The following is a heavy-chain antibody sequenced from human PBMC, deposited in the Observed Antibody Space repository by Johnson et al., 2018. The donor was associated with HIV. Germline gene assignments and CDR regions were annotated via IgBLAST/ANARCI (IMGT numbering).Heavy chain of an antibody. J-gene: IGHJ3*02. D-gene: IGHD1-26*01. CDR2: ISWNSGSI. CDR3: ARDEPELGDAFDI. V-gene: IGHV3-9*01. Sequence: DVQVVESGGGLVQPGRSLRLSCAASGFTFDDYAMHWVRQAPGKGLEWVSGISWNSGSIGYVDSVKGRFTISRDNAKNSLYLQMNSLRAEDTAVYYCARDEPELGDAFDIWGQGTMVTVSS. CDR1: GFTFDDYA.